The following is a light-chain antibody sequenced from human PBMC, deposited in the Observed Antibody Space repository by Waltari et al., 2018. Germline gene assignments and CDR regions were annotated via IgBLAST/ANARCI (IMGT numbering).Light chain of an antibody. Sequence: ETVMTQSPATLSVSPGERVTLSCRASQTIVDNLAWYQQRPGQPPRLLIYAASNRATGVPARFSGGGSGTEFTLTISSLQSEDFAVYYCQQYRHWPLAFGGGTKVEI. J-gene: IGKJ4*01. CDR2: AAS. CDR1: QTIVDN. CDR3: QQYRHWPLA. V-gene: IGKV3-15*01.